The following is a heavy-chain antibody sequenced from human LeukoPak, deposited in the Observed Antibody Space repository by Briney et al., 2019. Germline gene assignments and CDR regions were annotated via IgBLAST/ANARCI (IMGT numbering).Heavy chain of an antibody. CDR3: ARDLNYYYYMDV. J-gene: IGHJ6*03. V-gene: IGHV3-21*01. Sequence: GGSLRLSCAASGFTLSSYNTNWVRQAPGKGLEWVSSISNDSSYIYNADSVKGRFTISRDNAKNSLYLQMNSLRAEDTAVYYCARDLNYYYYMDVWGKGTTVTVSS. CDR2: ISNDSSYI. CDR1: GFTLSSYN.